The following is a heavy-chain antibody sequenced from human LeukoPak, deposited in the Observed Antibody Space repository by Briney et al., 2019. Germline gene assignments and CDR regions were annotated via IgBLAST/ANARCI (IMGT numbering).Heavy chain of an antibody. D-gene: IGHD6-13*01. CDR1: GGPFSGYY. Sequence: SETLSLTCAVYGGPFSGYYWSWIRQPPGKGLEWIGEINHSGSTNYNPSLKSRVTISVDTSKNQFSLKLSSVTAADTAVYYCARVGAAAVRYWGQGTLVTVSS. CDR3: ARVGAAAVRY. V-gene: IGHV4-34*01. CDR2: INHSGST. J-gene: IGHJ4*02.